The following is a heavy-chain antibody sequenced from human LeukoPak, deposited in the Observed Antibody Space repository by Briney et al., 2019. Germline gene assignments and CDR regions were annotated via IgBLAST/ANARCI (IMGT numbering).Heavy chain of an antibody. CDR1: GFTFDTSA. Sequence: GGSLRLSCAASGFTFDTSAMNWVRQPPGEGLEWVSYISSGGTIYYADSVKGRFTISRDSAKNSLYLQMNSLRAEDTAVYYCVKADFWSGPVHWGQGSLVTVSS. CDR2: ISSGGTI. CDR3: VKADFWSGPVH. D-gene: IGHD3-3*01. V-gene: IGHV3-48*01. J-gene: IGHJ4*02.